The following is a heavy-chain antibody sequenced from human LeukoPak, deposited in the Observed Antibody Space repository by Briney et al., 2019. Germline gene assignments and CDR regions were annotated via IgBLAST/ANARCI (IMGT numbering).Heavy chain of an antibody. CDR2: IYSGGST. D-gene: IGHD5-18*01. V-gene: IGHV3-66*02. CDR3: VRVGYSYGYGDWNHFDY. J-gene: IGHJ4*02. Sequence: GGSLRLSCAASGFTVSSNYMSWVRQAPGKGLEWVSIIYSGGSTYYADSVKGRFTISRDNSKNTLYLQMNSLRAEDTAVYFLVRVGYSYGYGDWNHFDYWGQGTLVTVSS. CDR1: GFTVSSNY.